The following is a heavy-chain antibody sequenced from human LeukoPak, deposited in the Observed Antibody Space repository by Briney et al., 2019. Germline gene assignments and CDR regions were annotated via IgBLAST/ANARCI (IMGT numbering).Heavy chain of an antibody. CDR2: ISSSGSTI. CDR3: ARGIVGGEGFDY. CDR1: GFTPSSDE. D-gene: IGHD1-26*01. Sequence: GGALRLSPAASGFTPSSDEMNWVRQAPGKGLEWGSYISSSGSTIYYADAAKGRFTISRDNANNSLYLQMNSLRAEDTAVYYCARGIVGGEGFDYWGQGTLVTVSS. V-gene: IGHV3-48*03. J-gene: IGHJ4*02.